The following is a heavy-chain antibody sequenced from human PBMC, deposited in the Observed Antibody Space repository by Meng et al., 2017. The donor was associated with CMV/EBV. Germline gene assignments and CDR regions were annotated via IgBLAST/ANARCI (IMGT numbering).Heavy chain of an antibody. CDR3: ARRSVYGWFDR. V-gene: IGHV1-2*02. D-gene: IGHD1-14*01. CDR2: INPNSGGT. J-gene: IGHJ5*02. CDR1: GYTFTGYY. Sequence: ASVKVSCKASGYTFTGYYMHWVRQAPGQGLEWMGWINPNSGGTNYAQKFQGRVTMTRDTSKNQFSLKLSSVTAADTAVHFCARRSVYGWFDRWGQGTLVTVSS.